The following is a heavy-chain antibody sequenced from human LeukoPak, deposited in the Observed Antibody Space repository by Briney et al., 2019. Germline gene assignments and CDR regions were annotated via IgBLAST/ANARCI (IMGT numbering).Heavy chain of an antibody. CDR2: ISASGGST. D-gene: IGHD2/OR15-2a*01. CDR3: AKYVSAKGPPYALDV. J-gene: IGHJ6*02. CDR1: EFTFSSYA. Sequence: GGSLRLSCAASEFTFSSYAMQWVRQAPGKGLEWVSGISASGGSTWYADSVKGRFTISRDNSKNTLYLQMNSLRAEDTAVYYCAKYVSAKGPPYALDVWGQGTAVTVSS. V-gene: IGHV3-23*01.